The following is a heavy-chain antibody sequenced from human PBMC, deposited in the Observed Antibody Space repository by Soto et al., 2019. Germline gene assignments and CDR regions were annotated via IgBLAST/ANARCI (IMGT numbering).Heavy chain of an antibody. Sequence: QVQLVQSGAVVKKPGSSVKVSCKASGGTFSSYAISWVRQAPGEGLERMGGIIPIFGTANYAQKFQGRVTIAADESTSTAYMELGSLRSEDTAVYYCASLGEMATPYFDYWGQGTLVTVSS. CDR2: IIPIFGTA. D-gene: IGHD5-12*01. V-gene: IGHV1-69*01. CDR3: ASLGEMATPYFDY. CDR1: GGTFSSYA. J-gene: IGHJ4*02.